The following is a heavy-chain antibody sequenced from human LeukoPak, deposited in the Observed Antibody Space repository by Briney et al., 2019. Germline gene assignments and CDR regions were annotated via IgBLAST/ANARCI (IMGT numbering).Heavy chain of an antibody. CDR2: INPSGGST. Sequence: ASVKVSCKASGYTFTSYYMHWVRQAPGQGLEWMGIINPSGGSTSYAQKFQGRVTMTRDTSTSTVYMELSSLRSEDTAVYYCASFGYDSSGYYWGAFDYWGQGTLVTVSS. V-gene: IGHV1-46*01. CDR3: ASFGYDSSGYYWGAFDY. D-gene: IGHD3-22*01. CDR1: GYTFTSYY. J-gene: IGHJ4*02.